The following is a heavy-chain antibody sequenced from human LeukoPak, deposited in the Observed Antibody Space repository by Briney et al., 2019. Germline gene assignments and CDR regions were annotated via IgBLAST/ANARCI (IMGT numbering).Heavy chain of an antibody. CDR2: IYDSGST. D-gene: IGHD2-2*01. CDR1: GGSISSGGYY. CDR3: ARGRYCSSTSCYRGRGFFDY. J-gene: IGHJ4*02. Sequence: SETPSLTCTVSGGSISSGGYYWSWIRQHPGKGLEWIGYIYDSGSTYYDPSLKSRVTISVDTAKNQFSLTLSSVTAADTAVYYCARGRYCSSTSCYRGRGFFDYWGQGTLVTVSS. V-gene: IGHV4-31*03.